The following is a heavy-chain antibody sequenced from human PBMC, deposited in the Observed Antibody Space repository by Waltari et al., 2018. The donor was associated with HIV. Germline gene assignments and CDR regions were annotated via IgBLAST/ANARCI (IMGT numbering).Heavy chain of an antibody. V-gene: IGHV4-61*02. J-gene: IGHJ6*02. CDR3: AREGKEDYDFWSGYFFGMDV. Sequence: QVQLQESGPGLVKPSQTLSLTCTVSGGSISSGSSYWSWFRQPAGKGLEWIGRIYTSGSTNYNPSLKSRVTISVDTSKNQFSLKLSSVTAADTAVYYCAREGKEDYDFWSGYFFGMDVWGQGTTVTVSS. CDR1: GGSISSGSSY. CDR2: IYTSGST. D-gene: IGHD3-3*01.